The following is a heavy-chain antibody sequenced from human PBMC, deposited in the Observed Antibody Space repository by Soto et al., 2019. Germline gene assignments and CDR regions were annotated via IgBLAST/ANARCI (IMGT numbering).Heavy chain of an antibody. Sequence: EVQVVESGGGLVKPGGSLRLSCAASGFTFSNAWMTWVRQAPGKGLEWVGRIKSKADGGATDYAAPVKDRFTISGDDSKNTLYLKMNSLKTEDTAVYYCTTQYYYDSSGSLLNWGQGTLVTVSS. J-gene: IGHJ4*02. CDR1: GFTFSNAW. CDR3: TTQYYYDSSGSLLN. D-gene: IGHD3-22*01. V-gene: IGHV3-15*01. CDR2: IKSKADGGAT.